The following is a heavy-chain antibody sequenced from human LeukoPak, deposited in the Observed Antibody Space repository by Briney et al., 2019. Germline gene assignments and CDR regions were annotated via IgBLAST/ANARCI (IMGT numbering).Heavy chain of an antibody. D-gene: IGHD1-26*01. CDR1: GGSISSSSYY. J-gene: IGHJ4*02. CDR2: IYYSGST. V-gene: IGHV4-39*07. CDR3: ARYPKKETWEAFDY. Sequence: SETLSLTCTVSGGSISSSSYYWGWIRQPPGKGLEWIGSIYYSGSTYYNPSLKSRVTISVDTSKNQFSLKLSSVTAADTAVYYCARYPKKETWEAFDYWGQGTLVTVSS.